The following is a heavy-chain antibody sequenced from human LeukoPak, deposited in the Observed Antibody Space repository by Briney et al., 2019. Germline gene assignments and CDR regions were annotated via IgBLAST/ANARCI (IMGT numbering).Heavy chain of an antibody. J-gene: IGHJ4*02. CDR3: ARENYDSSGYPDY. CDR1: GGSFSGYY. V-gene: IGHV4-34*01. D-gene: IGHD3-22*01. CDR2: INHSGST. Sequence: SETLSLTCAVYGGSFSGYYWSWIRQPPGKGLEWIGEINHSGSTNYNPSLKSRVTISVDTSRNQFSLKLSSVTAADTAVYYCARENYDSSGYPDYWGQGTLVTVSS.